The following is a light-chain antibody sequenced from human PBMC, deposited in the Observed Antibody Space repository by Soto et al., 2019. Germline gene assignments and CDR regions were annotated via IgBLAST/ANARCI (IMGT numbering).Light chain of an antibody. CDR1: QSVSTY. V-gene: IGKV3-11*01. CDR2: DAS. CDR3: QERINWPFT. Sequence: EAVLTQSPAILSLSPGERATLSCRASQSVSTYLAWYQQKPGQAPRLLIYDASNRATGIPARFSGSGSGTDFTLTISSLEPEDFAVYYCQERINWPFTFGPGTKVDIK. J-gene: IGKJ3*01.